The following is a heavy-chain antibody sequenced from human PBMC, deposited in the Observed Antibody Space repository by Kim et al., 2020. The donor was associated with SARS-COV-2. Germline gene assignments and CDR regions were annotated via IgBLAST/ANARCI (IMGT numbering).Heavy chain of an antibody. V-gene: IGHV4-34*01. CDR2: INHSGST. J-gene: IGHJ4*02. Sequence: PSETLSLTCAVYGGSFSGYYWSWIRQPPGKGLEWIGEINHSGSTNYNPSLKSRVTISVDTSKNQFSLKLSSVTAADTAVYYCARRGVMSIAAPRGVDYWGQGTLVTVSS. CDR3: ARRGVMSIAAPRGVDY. D-gene: IGHD6-6*01. CDR1: GGSFSGYY.